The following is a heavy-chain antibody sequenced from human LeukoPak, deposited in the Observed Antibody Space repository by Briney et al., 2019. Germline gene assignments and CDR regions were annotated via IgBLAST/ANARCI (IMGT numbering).Heavy chain of an antibody. CDR2: ISYDGSNK. CDR1: GFTFSSYA. D-gene: IGHD6-19*01. Sequence: GGSLRLSCAASGFTFSSYAMSWVRQAPGKGLEWVAVISYDGSNKYYADSVKGRFTISRDNSKNTLYLQMNSLRAEDTAVYYCAKDWYISKQWLAPDFDYWGQGTLVTVSS. CDR3: AKDWYISKQWLAPDFDY. J-gene: IGHJ4*02. V-gene: IGHV3-30*18.